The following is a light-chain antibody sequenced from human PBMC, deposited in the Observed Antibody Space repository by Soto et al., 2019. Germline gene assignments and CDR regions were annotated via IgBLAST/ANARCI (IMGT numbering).Light chain of an antibody. V-gene: IGKV3-11*01. CDR2: DAS. CDR1: QSVSSY. CDR3: QQRSNWPWT. Sequence: EIVLTQSPATLSLSPGERATLSCRASQSVSSYLAWYQQKPGQAPRLLIYDASNRATGIPARFSGSGSGTDLTLTISSLEPEDFAVYYGQQRSNWPWTFGQGIKVEIK. J-gene: IGKJ1*01.